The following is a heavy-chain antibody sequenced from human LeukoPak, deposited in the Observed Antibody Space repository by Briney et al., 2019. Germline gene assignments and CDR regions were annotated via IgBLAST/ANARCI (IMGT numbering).Heavy chain of an antibody. J-gene: IGHJ4*02. CDR2: IYHSGST. Sequence: SETLSLTCTVSGYSISSGYYWGWIRQPPGKGLEWIGSIYHSGSTYYNPSLKSRVTISVDTSKNQFSLKLSSVTAADTAMYYCASCTIFGVVIQNWGQGTLVTVSS. D-gene: IGHD3-3*01. V-gene: IGHV4-38-2*02. CDR3: ASCTIFGVVIQN. CDR1: GYSISSGYY.